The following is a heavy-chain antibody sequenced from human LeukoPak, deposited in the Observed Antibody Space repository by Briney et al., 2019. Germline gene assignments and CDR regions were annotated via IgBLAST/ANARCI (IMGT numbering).Heavy chain of an antibody. J-gene: IGHJ5*02. D-gene: IGHD3-22*01. CDR1: GFTFSSYW. V-gene: IGHV3-7*01. CDR2: IKQDGSEK. Sequence: GGSLRLSCAASGFTFSSYWMSWVRQAPGKGLEWVANIKQDGSEKYYVDSVKSRFTISRDNAKNSLYLQMNSLRAEDTAVYYCARDEDSSGYYYDSWGQGTLVTVSS. CDR3: ARDEDSSGYYYDS.